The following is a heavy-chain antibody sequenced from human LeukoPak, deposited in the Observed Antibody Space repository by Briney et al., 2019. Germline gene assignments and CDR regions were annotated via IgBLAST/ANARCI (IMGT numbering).Heavy chain of an antibody. D-gene: IGHD2-21*02. Sequence: SETLSLTCTVSGGSISSGSYYWSWIRQPAGKGLEWIGRIYTSGSTNYNPSLKSRVTISVDTSKNQFSLKLSSVTAADTAVYYCARELVVTAINYYYMDVWGKGTTVTISS. V-gene: IGHV4-61*02. J-gene: IGHJ6*03. CDR1: GGSISSGSYY. CDR2: IYTSGST. CDR3: ARELVVTAINYYYMDV.